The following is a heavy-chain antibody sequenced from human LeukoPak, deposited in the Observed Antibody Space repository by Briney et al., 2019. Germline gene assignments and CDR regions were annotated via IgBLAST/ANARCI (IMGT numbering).Heavy chain of an antibody. CDR1: GFTFSSYG. V-gene: IGHV3-23*01. CDR3: ATLWFGESTAHLDY. J-gene: IGHJ4*02. Sequence: PGGSLRLSCAASGFTFSSYGMSWVRQAPGKGLEWVSAISGSGGSTYYTDSVKDRFTISRDNSKNTLYLQMNSLRAEDTAVYYCATLWFGESTAHLDYWGQGTLVTVSS. D-gene: IGHD3-10*01. CDR2: ISGSGGST.